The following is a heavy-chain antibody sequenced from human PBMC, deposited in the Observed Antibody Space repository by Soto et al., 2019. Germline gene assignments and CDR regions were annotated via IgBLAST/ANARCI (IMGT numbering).Heavy chain of an antibody. CDR3: TQDGGSRDWLTVN. D-gene: IGHD3-9*01. CDR2: ITGGGDNT. J-gene: IGHJ4*02. CDR1: GFTFTSYA. Sequence: EVQLLESGGDLVQPGGSLRLSCAASGFTFTSYAMSWIRQAPGKGLEWVSAITGGGDNTYYAVSVKGRFTISRDNSKNTLYLPMNSLRAGDTAFYYCTQDGGSRDWLTVNWGQGTLVTVSS. V-gene: IGHV3-23*01.